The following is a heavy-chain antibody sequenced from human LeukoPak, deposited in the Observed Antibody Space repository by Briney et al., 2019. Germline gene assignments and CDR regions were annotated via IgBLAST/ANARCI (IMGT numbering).Heavy chain of an antibody. CDR2: IYTSGST. J-gene: IGHJ3*02. CDR3: AIDLGDYYDFWSGYQMGAFDI. CDR1: GGSISSYY. D-gene: IGHD3-3*01. Sequence: SETLSLTCTVSGGSISSYYWSWIRQPAGQGLEWIGRIYTSGSTNYNPSLKSRVTMSVDTSKNQFSLKLSSVTAADTAVYYCAIDLGDYYDFWSGYQMGAFDIWGQGTMVTVSS. V-gene: IGHV4-4*07.